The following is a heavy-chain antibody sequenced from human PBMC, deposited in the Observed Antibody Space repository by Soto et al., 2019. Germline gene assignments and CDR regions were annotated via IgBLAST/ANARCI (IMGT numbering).Heavy chain of an antibody. CDR3: AHRRYDSSGYYFYFDY. Sequence: QITLKESGPTLVKPTQTLTLTCTFSGFSLSTSGVGVGWIRQPPGKALEWLALIYWDDDKRYSPSLKSRLTITKDTSKNQVVLTLTNMDPVDTATYYCAHRRYDSSGYYFYFDYWGQGTLVTVSS. CDR2: IYWDDDK. J-gene: IGHJ4*02. V-gene: IGHV2-5*02. CDR1: GFSLSTSGVG. D-gene: IGHD3-22*01.